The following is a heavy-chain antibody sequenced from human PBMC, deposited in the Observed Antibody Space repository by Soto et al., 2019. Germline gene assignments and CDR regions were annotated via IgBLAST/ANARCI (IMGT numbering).Heavy chain of an antibody. CDR1: GYTFTGYY. CDR2: INSNSGGT. D-gene: IGHD3-22*01. V-gene: IGHV1-2*02. J-gene: IGHJ4*02. CDR3: ARDTQGGYYDPSFYFDY. Sequence: ASVKVSCKASGYTFTGYYMHWVRQAPGQGLEWMGWINSNSGGTNYAQKFQGRVTMTRDTSISTAYMELSRLRSDDTAVYYCARDTQGGYYDPSFYFDYWGQGTLVTVSS.